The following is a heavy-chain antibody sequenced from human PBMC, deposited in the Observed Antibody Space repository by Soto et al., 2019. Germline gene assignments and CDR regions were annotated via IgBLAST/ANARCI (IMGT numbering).Heavy chain of an antibody. D-gene: IGHD3-10*01. CDR3: ARSSMVRGGTLPSDY. Sequence: ASGKVCCKASGYTFTGYYMHWVRQAPGQGLEWMGWINPNSGGTNYAQKFQGWVTMTRDTSISTAYMELSRLRSDDTAVYYCARSSMVRGGTLPSDYWGQGTLVTVSS. V-gene: IGHV1-2*04. J-gene: IGHJ4*02. CDR1: GYTFTGYY. CDR2: INPNSGGT.